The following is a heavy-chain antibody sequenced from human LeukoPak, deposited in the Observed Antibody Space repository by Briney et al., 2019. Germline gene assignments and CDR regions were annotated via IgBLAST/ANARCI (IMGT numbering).Heavy chain of an antibody. CDR1: GFTFRNYA. J-gene: IGHJ4*02. V-gene: IGHV3-23*01. CDR3: AKDLMDDYDSTGYYFDY. D-gene: IGHD3-22*01. Sequence: GGSLRLSCTASGFTFRNYAMSWVRQAPGKGLELVSGISGSGSATYFADSVKGRFTISRDNSKNTLYLQLVRVRAEDTARYYCAKDLMDDYDSTGYYFDYWGQGTLVTVFS. CDR2: ISGSGSAT.